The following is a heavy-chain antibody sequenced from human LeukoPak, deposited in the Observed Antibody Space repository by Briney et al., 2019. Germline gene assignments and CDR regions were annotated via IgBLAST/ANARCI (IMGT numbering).Heavy chain of an antibody. CDR2: IRGTGDSP. CDR3: ARAPDGTLDF. Sequence: ASVKVSCKASGFTFTNYHMHWVRQAPGQGLEWVGLIRGTGDSPDYAQKFQGRVTVTCDTSTSTTYLELRSLELEDTAMYYCARAPDGTLDFWGQGTLVTDSS. D-gene: IGHD6-13*01. J-gene: IGHJ4*02. V-gene: IGHV1-46*01. CDR1: GFTFTNYH.